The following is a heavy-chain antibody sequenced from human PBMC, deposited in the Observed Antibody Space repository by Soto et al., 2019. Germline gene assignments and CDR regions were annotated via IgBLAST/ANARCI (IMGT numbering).Heavy chain of an antibody. V-gene: IGHV3-49*03. D-gene: IGHD2-15*01. J-gene: IGHJ4*02. CDR2: IRSKAYGGTT. Sequence: GGSLRLSCTASGFTFGDYAMSWFRQAPGKGLEWVGFIRSKAYGGTTEYAASVKGRFTISRDDSKSIAYLQMNSLKTEDTAVYYCTRALDIVVVVAAAGNDYWGQGTLVTVSS. CDR1: GFTFGDYA. CDR3: TRALDIVVVVAAAGNDY.